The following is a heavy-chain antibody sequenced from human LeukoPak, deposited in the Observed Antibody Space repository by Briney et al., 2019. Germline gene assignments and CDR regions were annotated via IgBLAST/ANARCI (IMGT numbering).Heavy chain of an antibody. CDR2: ISPTSSYI. Sequence: GGSLRLSCEASGFTFSSKSMNWVRQAPGKGLEWVSSISPTSSYIYCADSVKGRFTISRDNAKNSLYLQMNSLRAEDTAVYYCAISTYTGSISYYDYWGQGTLVTVSS. D-gene: IGHD2-2*01. CDR3: AISTYTGSISYYDY. CDR1: GFTFSSKS. V-gene: IGHV3-21*01. J-gene: IGHJ4*02.